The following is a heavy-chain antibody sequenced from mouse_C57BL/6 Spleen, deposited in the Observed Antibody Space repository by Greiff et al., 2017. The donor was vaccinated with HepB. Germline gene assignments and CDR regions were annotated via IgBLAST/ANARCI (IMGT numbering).Heavy chain of an antibody. CDR3: ARSRDYGRPFAY. D-gene: IGHD1-1*01. CDR2: IDPSDSYT. V-gene: IGHV1-50*01. CDR1: GYTFTSYW. J-gene: IGHJ3*01. Sequence: VQLQQPGAELVKPGASVKLSCKASGYTFTSYWMQWVKQRPGQGLEWIGEIDPSDSYTNYNQKFKGKATLTVDTSSSTAYMQLSSLTSEDSAVYYCARSRDYGRPFAYWGQGTLVTVSA.